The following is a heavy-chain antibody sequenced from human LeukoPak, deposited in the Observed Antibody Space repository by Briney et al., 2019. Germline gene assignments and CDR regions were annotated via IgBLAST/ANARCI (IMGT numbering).Heavy chain of an antibody. D-gene: IGHD6-19*01. Sequence: GRSLGLSCAASGFSFSSHDMHWVRQAPGKGLEWASSISFDGSNKYYEASVKGRFTISRDNSKNTLYLQMNSLRAEDTAVYYCARAPGYAGDSSELDSWGQGTLVTVSS. J-gene: IGHJ4*02. CDR3: ARAPGYAGDSSELDS. CDR2: ISFDGSNK. V-gene: IGHV3-30*03. CDR1: GFSFSSHD.